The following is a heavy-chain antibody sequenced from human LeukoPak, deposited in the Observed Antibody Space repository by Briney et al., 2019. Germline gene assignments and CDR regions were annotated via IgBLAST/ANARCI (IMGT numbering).Heavy chain of an antibody. J-gene: IGHJ4*02. CDR2: IRKKREGYNT. CDR3: VRGNWGTDY. Sequence: GGSLILSCAASGFIFRDYFMDWVRQAPGKGLEWVGRIRKKREGYNTEYAASVKGRFVISRDDSKNSLYLQMNSLRTGDTAVYYCVRGNWGTDYWGQGTVVTVSS. CDR1: GFIFRDYF. V-gene: IGHV3-72*01. D-gene: IGHD7-27*01.